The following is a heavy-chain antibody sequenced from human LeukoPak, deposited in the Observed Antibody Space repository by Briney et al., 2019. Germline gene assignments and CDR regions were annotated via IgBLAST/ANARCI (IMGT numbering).Heavy chain of an antibody. Sequence: GGSLRLSCAASGFTFSSYEMNWVRQAPGKGLEWVSYISNSGSTIYYADSVKGRFTISRDNAKNSLYLQMNSLRAEDTAVYYCARDSPPSYYYDSSGYMGPDAFDIWGQGTMVTVSS. V-gene: IGHV3-48*03. CDR2: ISNSGSTI. D-gene: IGHD3-22*01. CDR1: GFTFSSYE. J-gene: IGHJ3*02. CDR3: ARDSPPSYYYDSSGYMGPDAFDI.